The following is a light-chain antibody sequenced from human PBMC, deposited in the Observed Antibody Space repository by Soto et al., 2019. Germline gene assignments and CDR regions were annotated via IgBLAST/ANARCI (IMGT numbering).Light chain of an antibody. CDR3: ISYAGSNNYV. Sequence: QSVLTQPPSASGSPGQSVTISCTGTSSDVGGYNFVSWYQHHPGKAPKLMIYEVNKRPSGVPDRFSGSKSGNTASLTVSGLQAEDEADYYCISYAGSNNYVFGTGTKVTVL. V-gene: IGLV2-8*01. CDR1: SSDVGGYNF. J-gene: IGLJ1*01. CDR2: EVN.